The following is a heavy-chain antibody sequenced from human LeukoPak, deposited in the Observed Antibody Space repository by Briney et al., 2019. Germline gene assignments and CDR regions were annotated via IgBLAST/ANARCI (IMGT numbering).Heavy chain of an antibody. J-gene: IGHJ6*03. D-gene: IGHD6-19*01. V-gene: IGHV4-39*01. Sequence: SETLSLTCTVSGGSISSSSYYWGWLRQPPGKGLEWIGSIYYSGSTYYNPSLKSRVTISVDTSKNQFSLKLSSVTAADTAVYYCARHLGPFPVAHYYYYYMDVWGKGTTVTVSS. CDR3: ARHLGPFPVAHYYYYYMDV. CDR1: GGSISSSSYY. CDR2: IYYSGST.